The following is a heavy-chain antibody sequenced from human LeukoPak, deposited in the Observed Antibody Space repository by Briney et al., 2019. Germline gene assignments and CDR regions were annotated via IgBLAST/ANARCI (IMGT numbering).Heavy chain of an antibody. Sequence: PSEALSLTCSVSGGPISDYYWSWIRQSPAEGLEWIGYIFYSGGTGDTNYNPSLNIGVTISVDASKNQFSLKLNSVTAADTAVYYCARSGAPYHFSSWGQGIRVTVPS. D-gene: IGHD1-26*01. J-gene: IGHJ5*02. V-gene: IGHV4-59*01. CDR1: GGPISDYY. CDR3: ARSGAPYHFSS. CDR2: IFYSGGTGDT.